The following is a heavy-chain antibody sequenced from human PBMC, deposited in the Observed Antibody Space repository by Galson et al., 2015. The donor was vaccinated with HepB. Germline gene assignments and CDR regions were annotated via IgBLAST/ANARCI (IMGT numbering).Heavy chain of an antibody. J-gene: IGHJ6*02. V-gene: IGHV1-46*03. D-gene: IGHD1/OR15-1a*01. CDR3: TRDRMPAAGTLLQSQHYFYYGMDV. CDR1: GYDFSSYY. Sequence: SVKVSCKASGYDFSSYYMHWVRQAPGQGLEWMGLINPSGGSTTYAQKFQGRVTMARDTSTSTVYMELDSLRSEDTAVYFCTRDRMPAAGTLLQSQHYFYYGMDVWGQGTTVTVFS. CDR2: INPSGGST.